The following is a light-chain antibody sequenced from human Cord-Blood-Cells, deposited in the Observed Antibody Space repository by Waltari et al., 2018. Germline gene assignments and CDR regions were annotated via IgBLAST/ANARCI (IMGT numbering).Light chain of an antibody. CDR1: QWVLYSSNNKNY. CDR3: QQYYSTQYS. V-gene: IGKV4-1*01. CDR2: WAS. Sequence: DIVMTQSPDSLAVSLGERATINCKSSQWVLYSSNNKNYLAWYQQKTGQPPKLLIDWASTREAGVPERFSGSGSGKDFTLTISSLQAEDVAVYCCQQYYSTQYSFGQGTKLEIK. J-gene: IGKJ2*03.